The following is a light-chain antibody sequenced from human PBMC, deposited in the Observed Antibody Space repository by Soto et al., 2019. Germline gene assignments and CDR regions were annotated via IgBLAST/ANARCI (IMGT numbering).Light chain of an antibody. CDR1: QSISTY. CDR2: AAA. Sequence: DIQRTQSPSSLSASVGDRVTITCRASQSISTYLNWYQQKPGKAPKLLIYAAARLQSGVPSRFSGIGSGTEFTLTISSLQPDDFATYYCQQSYSTLTITFGQGTRLEIK. V-gene: IGKV1-39*01. CDR3: QQSYSTLTIT. J-gene: IGKJ5*01.